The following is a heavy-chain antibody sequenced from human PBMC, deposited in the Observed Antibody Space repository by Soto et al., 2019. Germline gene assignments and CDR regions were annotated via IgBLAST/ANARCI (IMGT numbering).Heavy chain of an antibody. CDR1: GGSISSGGYS. D-gene: IGHD6-25*01. Sequence: QVQLQESGPGLVKPSQTLSLTCTVSGGSISSGGYSWSWIRQHPGKGLEWIGYIYYSGSTYYNPSLKSRVTISVDTSKNQFSLKLSSVTAADTAVYYCARDRGYGNWFDPWGQGTLVTVSS. CDR2: IYYSGST. V-gene: IGHV4-31*03. J-gene: IGHJ5*02. CDR3: ARDRGYGNWFDP.